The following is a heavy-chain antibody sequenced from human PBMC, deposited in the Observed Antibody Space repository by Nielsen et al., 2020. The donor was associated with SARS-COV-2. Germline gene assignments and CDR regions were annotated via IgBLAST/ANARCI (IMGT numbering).Heavy chain of an antibody. CDR1: GGSISSSSYY. J-gene: IGHJ4*02. CDR2: IYYSGST. Sequence: SKTLSLTCTVSGGSISSSSYYWGWIRQPPGKGLEWIGSIYYSGSTCYNPSLKSRVTISVDTSKNQFSLKLSSVTAADTAVYYCARLGPIFDYWGQGTLVTVSS. V-gene: IGHV4-39*01. CDR3: ARLGPIFDY.